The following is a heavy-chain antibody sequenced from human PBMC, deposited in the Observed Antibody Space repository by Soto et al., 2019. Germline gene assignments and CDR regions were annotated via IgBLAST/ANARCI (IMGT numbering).Heavy chain of an antibody. Sequence: HVQLLQSGGELKKPGASVKVSCNTSGFTFNTYFISWVRQAPGQGLEWMGWISPYNGNTKYGEKFQGRVTMTTDTITRTAYMELRNLRIDDTAVYYCARYTSNSFDYWGQGTLVTVSS. CDR1: GFTFNTYF. J-gene: IGHJ4*02. V-gene: IGHV1-18*01. CDR2: ISPYNGNT. CDR3: ARYTSNSFDY. D-gene: IGHD2-2*01.